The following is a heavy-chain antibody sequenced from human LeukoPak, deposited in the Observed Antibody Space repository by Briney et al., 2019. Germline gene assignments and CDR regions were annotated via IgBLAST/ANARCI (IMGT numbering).Heavy chain of an antibody. Sequence: ASAKVSCKASGYTFTSYDINWVRQATGQGLEWMGWMNPNSGNTGYAQKFQGRVTMTRNTSIGTAYMELSSLRSEDTAVYYCARGLMSGYDVAGYWGQGTLVTVSS. V-gene: IGHV1-8*01. CDR1: GYTFTSYD. D-gene: IGHD5-12*01. CDR2: MNPNSGNT. CDR3: ARGLMSGYDVAGY. J-gene: IGHJ4*02.